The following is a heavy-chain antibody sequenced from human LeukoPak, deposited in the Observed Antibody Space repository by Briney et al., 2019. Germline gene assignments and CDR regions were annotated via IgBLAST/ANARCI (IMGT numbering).Heavy chain of an antibody. CDR1: SGSIDNEH. J-gene: IGHJ4*02. V-gene: IGHV4-59*12. D-gene: IGHD3-3*01. CDR3: VRLLFGGAGRGN. Sequence: SETLSLTCSVSSGSIDNEHWCWVRQPPGKGLEWIGHTLYGGSNKFNPSLKSRVTISVDRSKNQFSLTLISVTAADTAVYYCVRLLFGGAGRGNWGQGSLVTVSS. CDR2: TLYGGSN.